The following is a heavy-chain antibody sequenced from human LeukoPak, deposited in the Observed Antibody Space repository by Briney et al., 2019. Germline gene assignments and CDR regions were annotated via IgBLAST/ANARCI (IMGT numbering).Heavy chain of an antibody. CDR3: ARAGCSGGSCYDY. J-gene: IGHJ4*02. D-gene: IGHD2-15*01. CDR1: GFTFSNYN. CDR2: ISCSSSYI. V-gene: IGHV3-21*01. Sequence: GVSLRLSCAASGFTFSNYNINWVRQAPGKGLEWVSSISCSSSYIYYADSVKGRFTISRDNAKNSLYLHMNSLRAEDTAVYYCARAGCSGGSCYDYWGQGTLVTVSS.